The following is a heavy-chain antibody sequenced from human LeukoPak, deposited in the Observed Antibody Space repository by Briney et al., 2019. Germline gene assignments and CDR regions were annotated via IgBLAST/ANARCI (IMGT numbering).Heavy chain of an antibody. D-gene: IGHD3-9*01. Sequence: GGSLGLSCAASGFTFSSYWMSWVRQAPGKGLEWVANIKQDGSEKYYVDSVKGRFIISRDNAKNSLYLQMNSLRAEDTAVYHCARVEDYDILTGFDYWGQGTLVTVSS. CDR1: GFTFSSYW. V-gene: IGHV3-7*01. J-gene: IGHJ4*02. CDR2: IKQDGSEK. CDR3: ARVEDYDILTGFDY.